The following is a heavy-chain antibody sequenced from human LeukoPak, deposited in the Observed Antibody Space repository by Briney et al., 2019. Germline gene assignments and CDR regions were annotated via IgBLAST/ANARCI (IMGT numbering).Heavy chain of an antibody. D-gene: IGHD3-10*01. CDR2: INHSGST. V-gene: IGHV4-34*01. CDR3: ARGRVLGFDY. CDR1: GGSISGYY. J-gene: IGHJ4*02. Sequence: SETQSLTCAVYGGSISGYYWSWIRQPPGKGLEWIGEINHSGSTNYNPSLKSRVTISVDTSKNQFSLKLSSVTAADTAVYYCARGRVLGFDYWGQGTLVTVSS.